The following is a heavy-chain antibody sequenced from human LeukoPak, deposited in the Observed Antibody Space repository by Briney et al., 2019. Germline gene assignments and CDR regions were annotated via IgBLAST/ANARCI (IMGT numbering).Heavy chain of an antibody. Sequence: GGSLRLSCAASGFTFSSYAMSWVRQAPGKGLEWVSAISGSGGNTYYADSVKGRFTISRDNSKNTLYLQMNSLRAEDTAVYYCAKETGGGILTHFDYWAREPWSPSPQ. CDR3: AKETGGGILTHFDY. CDR1: GFTFSSYA. V-gene: IGHV3-23*01. D-gene: IGHD3-9*01. J-gene: IGHJ4*02. CDR2: ISGSGGNT.